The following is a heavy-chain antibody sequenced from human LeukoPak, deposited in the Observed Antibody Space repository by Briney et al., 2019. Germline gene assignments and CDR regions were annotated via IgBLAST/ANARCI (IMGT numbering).Heavy chain of an antibody. D-gene: IGHD4-11*01. CDR3: RRQSRKGHFYYYMDV. V-gene: IGHV4-39*07. CDR2: INHSGST. J-gene: IGHJ6*03. CDR1: GGSISSSSYY. Sequence: PSETLSLTCTVSGGSISSSSYYWGWIRQPPGKGLEWIGEINHSGSTNYNPSLKSRVTISVDTSKNQFSLKLSSVTAADTAVYFCRRQSRKGHFYYYMDVWGRGTTVTVSS.